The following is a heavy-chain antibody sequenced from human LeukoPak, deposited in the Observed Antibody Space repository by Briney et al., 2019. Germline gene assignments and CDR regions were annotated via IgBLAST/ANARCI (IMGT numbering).Heavy chain of an antibody. D-gene: IGHD6-13*01. V-gene: IGHV4-39*01. CDR1: GGSISSSSYY. CDR2: IYYSGST. Sequence: SETLSLTCTVSGGSISSSSYYWGWIRQPPGKGLEWIGSIYYSGSTCYNPSLKSRVTISVDTSKNQFSLKLSSVTAADTAVYYCARRDSRSYYYYYYMDVWGKGTTVTVSS. CDR3: ARRDSRSYYYYYYMDV. J-gene: IGHJ6*03.